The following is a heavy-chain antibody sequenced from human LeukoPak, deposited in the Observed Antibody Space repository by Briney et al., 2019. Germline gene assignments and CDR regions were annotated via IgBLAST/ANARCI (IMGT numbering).Heavy chain of an antibody. CDR2: IIPIFGTA. CDR3: ARGLSGDYDWFDP. V-gene: IGHV1-69*05. J-gene: IGHJ5*02. D-gene: IGHD4-17*01. CDR1: GGTFSSYA. Sequence: SVKVSCKASGGTFSSYAISWVRQAPGQGLEWMGGIIPIFGTANYAQKFQGRVTITTDESTSTAYMELSSLRSEDTAVYYCARGLSGDYDWFDPWGQGTLVTVSS.